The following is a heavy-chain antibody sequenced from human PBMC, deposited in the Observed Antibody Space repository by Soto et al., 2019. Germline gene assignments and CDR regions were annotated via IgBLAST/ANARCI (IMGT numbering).Heavy chain of an antibody. J-gene: IGHJ4*02. Sequence: SETLSLTCTVSGGSVTSDEDYWTWIRQSPGKGLEWIGYISNSGSTGYNPSLKTRLSMSVDGSKNQFTLRLTSVTAADTAVYFCATESGSTYGYFDHWGQGTQVTVSS. V-gene: IGHV4-30-4*01. CDR3: ATESGSTYGYFDH. D-gene: IGHD5-18*01. CDR1: GGSVTSDEDY. CDR2: ISNSGST.